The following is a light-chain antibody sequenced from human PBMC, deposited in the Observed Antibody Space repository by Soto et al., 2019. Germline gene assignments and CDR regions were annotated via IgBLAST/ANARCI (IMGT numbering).Light chain of an antibody. CDR1: SSDVGVYNY. J-gene: IGLJ2*01. CDR2: EVS. V-gene: IGLV2-8*01. CDR3: SSYAGSNVV. Sequence: QSALTQPPSASGSPGQSVTISCTGTSSDVGVYNYVSWYQQHPGKAPKLMIYEVSKRPSGVPGRFSGSKSGNTASLTVSGLQAEDEGDYYCSSYAGSNVVFGGGTKLTVL.